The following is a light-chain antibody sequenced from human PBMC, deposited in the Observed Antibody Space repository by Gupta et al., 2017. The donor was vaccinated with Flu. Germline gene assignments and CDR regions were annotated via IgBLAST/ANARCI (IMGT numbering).Light chain of an antibody. V-gene: IGKV3-20*01. CDR3: QVSGT. Sequence: LSPGERATLSCGASQRVSSDYLAWYQQKPGQAPRLVIYGASKRATGIPDRFSGSGSGTVFTLIISRLEPEDFAVYYCQVSGTFGQGTKVEIK. CDR2: GAS. J-gene: IGKJ1*01. CDR1: QRVSSDY.